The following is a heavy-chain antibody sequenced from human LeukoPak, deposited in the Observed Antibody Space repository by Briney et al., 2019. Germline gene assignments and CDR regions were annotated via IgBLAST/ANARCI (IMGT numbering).Heavy chain of an antibody. J-gene: IGHJ4*02. Sequence: KPSETLSLTCAVYGGSFSGYYWSWLRQPPGRGLEGIGEINHSGSTNYNPSLKSRVTISVDTSKNQFSLKLSSVTAADTAVYYCARGELRYFDWLLRGTCFDYWGQGTLVTVSS. CDR2: INHSGST. CDR1: GGSFSGYY. D-gene: IGHD3-9*01. V-gene: IGHV4-34*01. CDR3: ARGELRYFDWLLRGTCFDY.